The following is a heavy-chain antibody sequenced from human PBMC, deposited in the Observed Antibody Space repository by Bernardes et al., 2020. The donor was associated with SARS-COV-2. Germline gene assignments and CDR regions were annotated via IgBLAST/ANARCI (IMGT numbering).Heavy chain of an antibody. J-gene: IGHJ6*02. CDR2: INHSGST. CDR3: ARGRAVTTFPYYYYYGMDV. D-gene: IGHD4-4*01. V-gene: IGHV4-34*01. CDR1: GGSFSGYY. Sequence: SETLSLTCAVYGGSFSGYYWSWIRQPPGKGLEWIGEINHSGSTNYNPSLKSRVTISVDTSKNQFSLKLSSVTAADTAVYYCARGRAVTTFPYYYYYGMDVWGQGTTVTVPS.